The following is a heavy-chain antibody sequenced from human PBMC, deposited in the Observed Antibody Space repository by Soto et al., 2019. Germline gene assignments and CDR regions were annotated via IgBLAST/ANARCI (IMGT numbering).Heavy chain of an antibody. V-gene: IGHV3-53*01. D-gene: IGHD3-10*01. J-gene: IGHJ6*01. CDR1: GLTVSNAY. CDR3: VRPLPSGRNYGLDV. CDR2: IYDNGTT. Sequence: EVQLVESGGGLIQPGGSLRLSCAASGLTVSNAYMAWVRQAPGMGLEWVSVIYDNGTTYYADSVKGRFTISRDTSTNTLSLQMDRLRAEDTAVYYCVRPLPSGRNYGLDVW.